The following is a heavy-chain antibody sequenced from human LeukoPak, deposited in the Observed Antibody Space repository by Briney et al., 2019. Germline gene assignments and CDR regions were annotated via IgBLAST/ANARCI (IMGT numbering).Heavy chain of an antibody. CDR2: VNHSGRT. CDR3: ARLVTDYGKFDY. CDR1: GGSFSGYF. Sequence: SETLSLTCAVYGGSFSGYFWSWIRQPPGKGLEWIGEVNHSGRTNYNPSLKSRVTISVDRSKNQFSLKLSSVTAADTAVYYCARLVTDYGKFDYWGQGTLVTVSS. J-gene: IGHJ4*02. V-gene: IGHV4-34*01. D-gene: IGHD5-18*01.